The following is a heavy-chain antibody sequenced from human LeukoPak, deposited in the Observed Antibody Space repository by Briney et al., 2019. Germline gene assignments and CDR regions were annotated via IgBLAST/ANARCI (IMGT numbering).Heavy chain of an antibody. V-gene: IGHV3-64*01. Sequence: GGSLRLSCAASGFPFSSYAMHWVRQAPGKGLEYVSAISSNGGSTSYANSVKGRFTISRDNSKNTLYLQMGSLRAEDMAVYYCARSSIVVVSILDYWGQGTLVAVSS. CDR3: ARSSIVVVSILDY. CDR2: ISSNGGST. CDR1: GFPFSSYA. D-gene: IGHD2-2*01. J-gene: IGHJ4*02.